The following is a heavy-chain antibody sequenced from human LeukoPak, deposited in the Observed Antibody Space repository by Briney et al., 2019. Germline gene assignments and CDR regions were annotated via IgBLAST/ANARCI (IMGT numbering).Heavy chain of an antibody. CDR1: GGSISSYY. CDR3: ARLAYGSGSPRRGMDV. D-gene: IGHD3-10*01. Sequence: NPSETLSLTCTVSGGSISSYYWSWIRQPPGKGLEWIGYIYDSGSTNYNPSLRSRVTISVDTSKNQFSLRLSSVTAADTAVYYCARLAYGSGSPRRGMDVWGQGTTVTVSS. CDR2: IYDSGST. V-gene: IGHV4-59*08. J-gene: IGHJ6*02.